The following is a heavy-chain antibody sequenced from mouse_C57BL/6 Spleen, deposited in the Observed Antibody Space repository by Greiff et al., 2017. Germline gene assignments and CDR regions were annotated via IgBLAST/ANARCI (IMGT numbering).Heavy chain of an antibody. D-gene: IGHD2-4*01. CDR1: GYTFTDYN. V-gene: IGHV1-18*01. J-gene: IGHJ2*01. Sequence: VQLKQSGPELVKPGASVKIPCKASGYTFTDYNMDWVKQSHGKSLEWIGDINPNNGGTIYNQKFKGKATLTVDKSSSTAYMELRSLTSEDTAVYYCARKGLRRPLFDYWGQGTTLTVSS. CDR3: ARKGLRRPLFDY. CDR2: INPNNGGT.